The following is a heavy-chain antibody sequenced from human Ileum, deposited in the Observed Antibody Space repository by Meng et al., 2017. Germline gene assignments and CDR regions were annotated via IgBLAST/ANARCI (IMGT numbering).Heavy chain of an antibody. D-gene: IGHD6-19*01. CDR1: GDSFTGNT. CDR3: ARGVAEN. CDR2: IYPHNGAT. J-gene: IGHJ4*02. Sequence: LVQSGAHGKTPGASVKVSCKTSGDSFTGNTIHWVRQAPGQGLEWMGRIYPHNGATNYAQTFQGRVTMTGDTSIDTAYMELNRLTSDDTAVYYCARGVAENWGQGTLVTVSS. V-gene: IGHV1-2*06.